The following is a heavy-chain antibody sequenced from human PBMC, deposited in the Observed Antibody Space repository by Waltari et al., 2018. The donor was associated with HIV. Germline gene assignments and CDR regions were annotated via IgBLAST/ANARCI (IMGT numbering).Heavy chain of an antibody. D-gene: IGHD5-12*01. CDR2: ISSGSVYI. Sequence: EVQLVESGGGLVKPGGSLRLSCAASRFTFSSYSMNWVRQAPGKGLEWVSSISSGSVYIYYADSVKGRFTISRDNAKNSLYPRMNSLRAEDTAVYYCARDEAEMATLTAFDIWGQGTMVTVSS. J-gene: IGHJ3*02. V-gene: IGHV3-21*01. CDR1: RFTFSSYS. CDR3: ARDEAEMATLTAFDI.